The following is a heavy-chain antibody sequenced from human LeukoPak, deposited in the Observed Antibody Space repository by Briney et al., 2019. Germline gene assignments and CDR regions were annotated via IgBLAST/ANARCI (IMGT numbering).Heavy chain of an antibody. V-gene: IGHV4-4*07. CDR2: IFTSGTT. CDR3: ARDFGFGSA. D-gene: IGHD6-19*01. Sequence: SETLSLTFTVSGGSISSSYWSWIRQPAGKGLEWIGRIFTSGTTEYNPSLKSRVTMSVDTSKNQFSLKLTSVTAADTAVYYCARDFGFGSAWGQGALVTVSS. CDR1: GGSISSSY. J-gene: IGHJ5*02.